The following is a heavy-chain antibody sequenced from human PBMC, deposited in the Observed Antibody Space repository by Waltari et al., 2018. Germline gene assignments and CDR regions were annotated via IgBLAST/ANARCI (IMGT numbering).Heavy chain of an antibody. CDR2: IRREPYNYAT. V-gene: IGHV3-73*01. D-gene: IGHD6-19*01. Sequence: EVQVVESGGGLVQRGGSLQLSGAPSGFSLRGPSIHWVRQTSGKGREWVGRIRREPYNYATAYSASVKGRFTISRDDSKNTAFLQMNSLMTEDTAVYYCSGGEVTGTDFWGQGTLVTVSS. CDR3: SGGEVTGTDF. CDR1: GFSLRGPS. J-gene: IGHJ4*02.